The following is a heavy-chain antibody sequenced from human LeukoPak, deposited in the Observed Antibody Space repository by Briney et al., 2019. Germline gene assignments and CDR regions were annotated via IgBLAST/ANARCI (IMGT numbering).Heavy chain of an antibody. D-gene: IGHD5-18*01. J-gene: IGHJ6*02. CDR2: IKQDGSEK. V-gene: IGHV3-7*01. CDR3: ARAPGYSYGSIEIYYYYYGMDV. CDR1: GLTRGIYW. Sequence: GGALRRCGAAAGLTRGIYWVGWVRPDAGRGQVWVANIKQDGSEKYYVDSVKGRFTISRDNAKNSLYLQMNSLRAEDTAVYYCARAPGYSYGSIEIYYYYYGMDVWGQGTTVTVSS.